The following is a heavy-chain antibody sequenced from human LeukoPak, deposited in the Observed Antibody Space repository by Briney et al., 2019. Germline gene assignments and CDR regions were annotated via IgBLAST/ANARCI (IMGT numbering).Heavy chain of an antibody. V-gene: IGHV3-66*01. D-gene: IGHD6-13*01. CDR1: GFTVSSNY. CDR3: ARVGSSSWYGGDY. CDR2: IYSGGST. J-gene: IGHJ4*02. Sequence: GGSLRLSCAASGFTVSSNYMSWVRQAPGKGLEWVSVIYSGGSTYYADSVKGRFTIPRDNSKNTLYLQMNSLRAEDTAVYYCARVGSSSWYGGDYWGQGTLVTVSS.